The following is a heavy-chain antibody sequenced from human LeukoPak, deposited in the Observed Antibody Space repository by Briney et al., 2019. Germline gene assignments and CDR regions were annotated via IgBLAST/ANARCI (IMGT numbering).Heavy chain of an antibody. V-gene: IGHV3-11*01. CDR2: ISSSGGTI. D-gene: IGHD2-15*01. CDR1: GFTFSDYY. Sequence: KTGGSLRLSCAASGFTFSDYYMSWIRQAPGKGLEWVSYISSSGGTIYYADSVRGRFTISRDNAKNSLYLQMNSLRAEDTAVYYCARGSGYCSGGSCSYYFDYWGQGTLVTVSS. CDR3: ARGSGYCSGGSCSYYFDY. J-gene: IGHJ4*02.